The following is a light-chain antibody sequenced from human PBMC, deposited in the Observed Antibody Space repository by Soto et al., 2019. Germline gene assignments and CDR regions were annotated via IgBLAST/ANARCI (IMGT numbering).Light chain of an antibody. Sequence: EIVLTQSPGTLSLSPGERATLSCRASQSVSSSYLAWYQQKPGQAPMLLIYGASSRATGIPDRFSGSGSGTDFTLTISRLEPEDFAVYYCQQYGSSPPPFGQGTRLEIK. CDR1: QSVSSSY. CDR2: GAS. V-gene: IGKV3-20*01. CDR3: QQYGSSPPP. J-gene: IGKJ5*01.